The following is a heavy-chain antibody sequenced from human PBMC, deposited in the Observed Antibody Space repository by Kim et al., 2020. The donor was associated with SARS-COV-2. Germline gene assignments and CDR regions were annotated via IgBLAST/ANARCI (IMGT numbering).Heavy chain of an antibody. CDR1: GYTFTSYA. CDR3: ARFCYGDYCRPGDY. CDR2: INLYNGNT. Sequence: ASVKVSCKASGYTFTSYAISWVRQAPGQGLEWMGWINLYNGNTNYAQKVQGRVTMTADTSTSTVYMEVRSLRSDDTAVYYCARFCYGDYCRPGDYWGQGTLVTVSS. V-gene: IGHV1-18*01. J-gene: IGHJ4*02. D-gene: IGHD4-17*01.